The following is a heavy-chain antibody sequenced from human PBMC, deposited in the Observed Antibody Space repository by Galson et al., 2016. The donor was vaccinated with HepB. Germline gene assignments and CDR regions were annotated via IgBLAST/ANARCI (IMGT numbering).Heavy chain of an antibody. J-gene: IGHJ5*02. V-gene: IGHV4-59*01. Sequence: SETLSLTCTVSAGSITNYYWAWIRQPPGKGLESIGYIYSSGSTNYNSSFKSRATMSVDTSKNQFSLKLKSVTAADTAVYYCARAGNYDWLFLDPLGQGTVVIVSS. D-gene: IGHD3-9*01. CDR3: ARAGNYDWLFLDP. CDR1: AGSITNYY. CDR2: IYSSGST.